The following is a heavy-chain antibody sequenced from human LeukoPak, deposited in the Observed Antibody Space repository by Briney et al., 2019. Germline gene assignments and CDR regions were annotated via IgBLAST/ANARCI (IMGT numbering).Heavy chain of an antibody. J-gene: IGHJ4*02. V-gene: IGHV4-59*01. CDR2: VSYSGST. D-gene: IGHD3-22*01. CDR3: AGHPNYYYDSSGYYLDY. CDR1: GGSISSYY. Sequence: SETLSLTCTVSGGSISSYYWSWVRQPPGKGLEWIGYVSYSGSTNYNPSLKSRVTISVDTSKNQFSLKLSSVTAADTAVYYCAGHPNYYYDSSGYYLDYWGQGTLVTVSS.